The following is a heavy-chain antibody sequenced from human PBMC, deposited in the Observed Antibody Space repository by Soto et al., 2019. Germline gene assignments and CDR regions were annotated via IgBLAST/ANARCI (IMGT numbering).Heavy chain of an antibody. CDR3: AKDPWDTAMVLKDFDY. Sequence: GGSLRLSCAASGFTFSSYAMSWVRQAPGKGLEWVSAISGSGGSTYYADSVKGRFTISRDNSKNTLYLQMNSLRAEDMAVYYCAKDPWDTAMVLKDFDYWGQGTLVTVSS. J-gene: IGHJ4*02. D-gene: IGHD5-18*01. CDR2: ISGSGGST. CDR1: GFTFSSYA. V-gene: IGHV3-23*01.